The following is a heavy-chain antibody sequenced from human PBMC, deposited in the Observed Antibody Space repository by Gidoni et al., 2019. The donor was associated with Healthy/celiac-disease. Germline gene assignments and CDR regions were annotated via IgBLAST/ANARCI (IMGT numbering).Heavy chain of an antibody. CDR2: ISYDGDKK. J-gene: IGHJ4*02. CDR1: GFTFSTYG. Sequence: QVQLVESGVGVVQPGRSLRLSCAASGFTFSTYGMHWVRQAPGKGLEWVAAISYDGDKKYYADSVKGRFTISRDNSKNTLFLQMNSLRAEDTAVYYCGKTSSDYWGQGTLVTVSS. CDR3: GKTSSDY. V-gene: IGHV3-30*03.